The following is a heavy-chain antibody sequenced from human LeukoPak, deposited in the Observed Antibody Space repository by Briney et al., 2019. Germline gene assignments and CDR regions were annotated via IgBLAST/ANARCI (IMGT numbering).Heavy chain of an antibody. D-gene: IGHD1-26*01. CDR2: IWFDGSKE. Sequence: AGSLRLSCAASGFTFSSHGMYWVRQAPDQGLDRVAVIWFDGSKEYYTDSVKGRFTISRDNSKNTLWLQMNSLRAEDTAVYYCTRLTGVGSYQHLDYWGQGTLVTVSS. V-gene: IGHV3-33*07. CDR1: GFTFSSHG. J-gene: IGHJ4*02. CDR3: TRLTGVGSYQHLDY.